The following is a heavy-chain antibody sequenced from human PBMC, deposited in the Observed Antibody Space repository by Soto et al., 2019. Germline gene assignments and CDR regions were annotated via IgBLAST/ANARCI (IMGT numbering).Heavy chain of an antibody. CDR1: GFTFSSYR. Sequence: GGSLRLSCAASGFTFSSYRMSWVRQAPGKGLEWVANIKQDGSEKYYVDSVKGRFTISRDNAKNSLYLQMNSLRAEDTAVYYCAREDPVVAATDYWGQGTLVTVSS. D-gene: IGHD2-15*01. CDR3: AREDPVVAATDY. CDR2: IKQDGSEK. V-gene: IGHV3-7*01. J-gene: IGHJ4*02.